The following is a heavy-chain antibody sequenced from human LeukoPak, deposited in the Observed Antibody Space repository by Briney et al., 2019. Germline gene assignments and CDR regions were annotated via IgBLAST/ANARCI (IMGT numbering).Heavy chain of an antibody. J-gene: IGHJ4*02. Sequence: GGSLRLSCAASGFIFSSYGMHWVRQAPGKGLEWVAFIRSDGSKMYYGDSVKGRFTTSRDNSKNTLYLQMSSLRPEDTAVYYCAKDRVGALYYFDFWGQGTRVTVSS. V-gene: IGHV3-30*02. CDR2: IRSDGSKM. CDR1: GFIFSSYG. D-gene: IGHD1-26*01. CDR3: AKDRVGALYYFDF.